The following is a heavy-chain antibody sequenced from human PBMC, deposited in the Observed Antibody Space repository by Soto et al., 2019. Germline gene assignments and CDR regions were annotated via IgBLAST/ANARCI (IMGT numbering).Heavy chain of an antibody. CDR1: GGSVSNSNYY. J-gene: IGHJ4*02. CDR2: VYYRGRS. Sequence: PSETLSLTCTVSGGSVSNSNYYWGWIRQSPGKGLEWIGSVYYRGRSYSKSSVKSRVTISVDTSKNQFSLKLSSVTAADTAVYYCARPMVRGVIISNYGYWGQGTLVTVSS. CDR3: ARPMVRGVIISNYGY. V-gene: IGHV4-39*01. D-gene: IGHD3-10*01.